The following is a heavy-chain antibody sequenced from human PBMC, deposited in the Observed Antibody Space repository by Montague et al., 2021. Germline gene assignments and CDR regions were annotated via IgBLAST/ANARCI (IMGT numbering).Heavy chain of an antibody. CDR3: ARDRRGGTYFDY. D-gene: IGHD2-15*01. V-gene: IGHV3-23*01. CDR1: GLTFDNCA. CDR2: ISASSDNI. Sequence: SLSLSLSVSGLTFDNCAMTWVRQAPGKGLEWVSGISASSDNIYYADSVKGRVTISRDNSKNTLYLQMRDLRAEDTAVYYCARDRRGGTYFDYWGQGTLVTVSS. J-gene: IGHJ4*02.